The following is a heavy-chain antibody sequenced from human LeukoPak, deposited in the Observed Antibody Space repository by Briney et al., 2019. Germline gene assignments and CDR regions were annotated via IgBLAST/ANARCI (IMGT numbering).Heavy chain of an antibody. J-gene: IGHJ4*02. CDR1: GFSFSTYW. CDR3: ARVLAQQQGY. Sequence: PGGSQRLSCAASGFSFSTYWMHWVRQAPGKGLVWVSHINSDGRNTTYADSVTGRFTISRDNAKNTLYLQMNSLRAEDTAVYYCARVLAQQQGYWGQGTLVTVSS. CDR2: INSDGRNT. V-gene: IGHV3-74*01. D-gene: IGHD6-13*01.